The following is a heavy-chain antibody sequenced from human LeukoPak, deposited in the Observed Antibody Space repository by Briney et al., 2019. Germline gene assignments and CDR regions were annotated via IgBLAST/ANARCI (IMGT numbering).Heavy chain of an antibody. Sequence: GASVQVSCKASGYTFTDYYIHWVRQAPRQGLEWMGRINCITGDTRSAQKFQGRVTMTRDTSISTAYMQLSSLRSDDTAVYYCAREIAATGAAVDYWGQGILVTVSS. CDR3: AREIAATGAAVDY. V-gene: IGHV1-2*06. D-gene: IGHD6-13*01. CDR2: INCITGDT. CDR1: GYTFTDYY. J-gene: IGHJ4*02.